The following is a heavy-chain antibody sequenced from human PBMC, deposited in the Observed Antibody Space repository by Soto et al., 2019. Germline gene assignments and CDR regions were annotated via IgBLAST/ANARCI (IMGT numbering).Heavy chain of an antibody. J-gene: IGHJ6*02. CDR2: ISYDGSNK. CDR1: GFTFSRYA. V-gene: IGHV3-30-3*01. D-gene: IGHD1-1*01. CDR3: ARDIELSIPTPYYYYGMDV. Sequence: QVQLVESGGGVVQPGRSLRLSCAASGFTFSRYAMHWVRQAPGKGLEWVAVISYDGSNKYYADSVKGRFTISRDNSKNTLYLQMNSLRAEDTAVYYCARDIELSIPTPYYYYGMDVWGQGTTVTVSS.